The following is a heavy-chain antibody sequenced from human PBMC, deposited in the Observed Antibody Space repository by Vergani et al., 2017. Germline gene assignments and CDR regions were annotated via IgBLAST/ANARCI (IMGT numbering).Heavy chain of an antibody. CDR1: GGSFSGYY. D-gene: IGHD6-13*01. Sequence: QVQLQQWGAGLLKPSETLYLTCAVYGGSFSGYYWRWIRQPPGKGLEWIGEINHSGSTNYNPSLKSRVTISVDTSKNQFSLKLSSVTAADTAVYYCARGTPIRRIAAPRGYYYYYMVVWGKGTAVTVSS. CDR2: INHSGST. CDR3: ARGTPIRRIAAPRGYYYYYMVV. V-gene: IGHV4-34*01. J-gene: IGHJ6*03.